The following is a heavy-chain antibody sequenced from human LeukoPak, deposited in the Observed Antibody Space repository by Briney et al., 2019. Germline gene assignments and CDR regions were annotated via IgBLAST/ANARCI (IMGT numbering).Heavy chain of an antibody. Sequence: SETLSLTCTVSGVSISSGGYYWSWIRQHPGKGLEWIGYIYYSGSTYYNPSLKSRVTISVDTSKNQFSLKLSSVTAADTAVYYCARETRIYYGSGSYYGRSDAFDIWGQGTMVTVSS. CDR2: IYYSGST. CDR1: GVSISSGGYY. V-gene: IGHV4-31*03. J-gene: IGHJ3*02. D-gene: IGHD3-10*01. CDR3: ARETRIYYGSGSYYGRSDAFDI.